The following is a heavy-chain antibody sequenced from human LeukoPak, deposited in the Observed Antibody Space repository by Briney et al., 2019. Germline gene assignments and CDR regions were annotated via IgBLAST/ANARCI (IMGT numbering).Heavy chain of an antibody. J-gene: IGHJ4*02. CDR1: GFTFSSYA. CDR2: ISGSGGST. V-gene: IGHV3-23*01. D-gene: IGHD6-19*01. CDR3: AKGGYTVGIAVAGYDNYFDY. Sequence: QPGGSLRLSCAASGFTFSSYAMSWVRQAPGKGLEWVSAISGSGGSTYYADSVKGRFTISRDNSKNTLYLQMNSLRAEDTAVYYCAKGGYTVGIAVAGYDNYFDYWGQGTLVTVSS.